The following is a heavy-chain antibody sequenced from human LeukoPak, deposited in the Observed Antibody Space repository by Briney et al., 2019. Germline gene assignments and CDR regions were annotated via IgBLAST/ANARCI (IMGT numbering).Heavy chain of an antibody. CDR2: INPSGGST. D-gene: IGHD2-15*01. CDR3: ARSYAVAATLDY. CDR1: GGTFSSYA. V-gene: IGHV1-46*01. Sequence: ASVKVSCKASGGTFSSYAISWVRQAPGQGLEWMGIINPSGGSTSYAQKFQGRVTMTRDMSTSTVYMELSSLRSEDTAVYYCARSYAVAATLDYWGQGTLVTVSS. J-gene: IGHJ4*02.